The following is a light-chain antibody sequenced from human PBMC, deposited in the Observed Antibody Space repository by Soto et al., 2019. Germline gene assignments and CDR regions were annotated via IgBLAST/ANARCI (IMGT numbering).Light chain of an antibody. CDR1: QSISSW. Sequence: DIQMTPSPSTLSASVGDRVTITCRASQSISSWLAWYQQKPGKAPKLLIYDASTLQSGVPSRFSGSGSGTEFTLTVSSLQPEDFATYYCQQLNAYPHSFGGGTKVDIK. V-gene: IGKV1-5*01. J-gene: IGKJ4*01. CDR3: QQLNAYPHS. CDR2: DAS.